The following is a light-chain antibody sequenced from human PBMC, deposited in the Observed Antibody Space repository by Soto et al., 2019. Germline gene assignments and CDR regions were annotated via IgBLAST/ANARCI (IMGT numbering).Light chain of an antibody. Sequence: QSVLTQPPSASGAPGQRVTISCSRSASNIGSHTVSWYQQLPGTAPKLLIYVNNERPSGIPDRFSGSKSDTSASLAISGLQSEDEADYYCASWDDSLNGAVFGGGTQLTVL. CDR3: ASWDDSLNGAV. CDR1: ASNIGSHT. CDR2: VNN. J-gene: IGLJ7*01. V-gene: IGLV1-44*01.